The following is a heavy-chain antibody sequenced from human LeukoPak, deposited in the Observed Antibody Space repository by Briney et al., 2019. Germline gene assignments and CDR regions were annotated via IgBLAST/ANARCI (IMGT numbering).Heavy chain of an antibody. CDR1: GLTSVTYG. CDR3: ARDLNPYCGGDCWFDY. V-gene: IGHV3-33*01. J-gene: IGHJ4*02. Sequence: GGPLSSPCAAPGLTSVTYGIPWSRKAPAKGLGWVQVIWFDGNNYYYADSVKGRFTISRDNSKNMLYLQMNSLRAEDTAVYYCARDLNPYCGGDCWFDYWGQGTLVTVSS. D-gene: IGHD2-21*02. CDR2: IWFDGNNY.